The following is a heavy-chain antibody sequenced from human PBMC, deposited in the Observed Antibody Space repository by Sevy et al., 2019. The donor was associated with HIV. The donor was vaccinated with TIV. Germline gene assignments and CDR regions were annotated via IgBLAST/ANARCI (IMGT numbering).Heavy chain of an antibody. CDR2: LSYDGSTQ. D-gene: IGHD6-19*01. V-gene: IGHV3-30*04. CDR1: GFSVSSHA. J-gene: IGHJ4*02. CDR3: TGDAGYSVGWYPSNY. Sequence: GGSLRLSCAASGFSVSSHAMHWVRQAPGKGLEWVALLSYDGSTQYYADSVKGRFSISRDNSKNILYLQMNSLRPADTALDYWTGDAGYSVGWYPSNYWGQGTLVTVSS.